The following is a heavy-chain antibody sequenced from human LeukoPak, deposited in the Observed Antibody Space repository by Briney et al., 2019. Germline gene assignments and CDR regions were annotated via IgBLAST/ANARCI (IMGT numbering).Heavy chain of an antibody. Sequence: GGSLRLSCAASGFSISNYWMSWVRQAPGKGLEWVANIKQDGSEKFYVDSVKGRFTISRDNAKNSLYLQMNSLRAEDTAVYYCAKGDIVVVPAAISSFDYWGQGTLVTVSS. D-gene: IGHD2-2*01. CDR2: IKQDGSEK. J-gene: IGHJ4*02. CDR1: GFSISNYW. CDR3: AKGDIVVVPAAISSFDY. V-gene: IGHV3-7*01.